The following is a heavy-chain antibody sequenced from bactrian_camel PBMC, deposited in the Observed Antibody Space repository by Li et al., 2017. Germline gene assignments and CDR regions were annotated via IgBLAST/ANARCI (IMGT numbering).Heavy chain of an antibody. D-gene: IGHD1*01. CDR2: IYTGGTPT. J-gene: IGHJ4*01. V-gene: IGHV3S54*01. CDR3: AADRLACLTQIPRPMSPRAYNY. Sequence: HVQLVESGGGLVQPGGSLNLSCAATGKTNVLNCMGWFRQAPGKEREAVAMIYTGGTPTYYADSVKGRFTISRDDAKNAVYLQMNSLKVEDTAMYYCAADRLACLTQIPRPMSPRAYNYWGQGTQVTVS. CDR1: GKTNVLNC.